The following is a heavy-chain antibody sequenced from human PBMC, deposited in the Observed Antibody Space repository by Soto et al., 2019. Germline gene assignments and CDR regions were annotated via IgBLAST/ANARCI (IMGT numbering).Heavy chain of an antibody. V-gene: IGHV1-69*02. D-gene: IGHD6-6*01. CDR1: GGTFSSYT. Sequence: GASVKVSCKASGGTFSSYTISWVRQAPGQGLEWMGRIIPILGIANYAQKFQGRVTITADKSTSTAYMELSSLRSEDTAVYYCARGSSSSLVDYWGQGTLVTVSS. CDR2: IIPILGIA. CDR3: ARGSSSSLVDY. J-gene: IGHJ4*02.